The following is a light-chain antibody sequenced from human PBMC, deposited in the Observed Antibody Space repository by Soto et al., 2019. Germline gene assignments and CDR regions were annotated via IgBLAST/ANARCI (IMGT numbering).Light chain of an antibody. CDR3: QQYCGSPRT. CDR2: DAS. CDR1: QSVSAY. Sequence: EIVLTQSPATLSLSPGERATLSCRASQSVSAYLTWYQQKPDQAPRLLIYDASNRATGIPDRFSGSGSGTDFTLTITRLEPEDFAVYYCQQYCGSPRTFGQGTKVDIK. V-gene: IGKV3-11*01. J-gene: IGKJ1*01.